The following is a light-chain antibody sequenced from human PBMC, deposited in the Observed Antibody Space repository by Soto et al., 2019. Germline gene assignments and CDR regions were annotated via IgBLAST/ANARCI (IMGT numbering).Light chain of an antibody. V-gene: IGLV2-14*01. CDR2: DVS. Sequence: SALTQPAPVSGAPGQSITISCPGTRSDVGGYNYVSWYQQHPGKAPKLMIYDVSNRPSGVSNRFSGSKSGNTASLTISGLQAEDEADYYCSSYTSSSTLYVFGTGTKVTV. CDR3: SSYTSSSTLYV. J-gene: IGLJ1*01. CDR1: RSDVGGYNY.